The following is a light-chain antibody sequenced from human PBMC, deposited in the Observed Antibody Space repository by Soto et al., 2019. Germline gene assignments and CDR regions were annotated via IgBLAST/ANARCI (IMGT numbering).Light chain of an antibody. J-gene: IGKJ1*01. CDR2: AAS. CDR1: QSISSY. Sequence: DIQMTQSPSSLSASVGDRVTITCRASQSISSYLNWYQQKPGKAPKLLIYAASSLQSGVPSRFSGSGSVTDFTLPISSLQPEDFATYYFQQSYSTLFTWTFGQGTKVEIK. V-gene: IGKV1-39*01. CDR3: QQSYSTLFTWT.